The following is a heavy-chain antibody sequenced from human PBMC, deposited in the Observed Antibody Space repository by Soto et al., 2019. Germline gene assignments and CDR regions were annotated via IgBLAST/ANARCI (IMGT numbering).Heavy chain of an antibody. CDR3: ARGHGPKNWFDP. CDR1: GGSFSGYY. Sequence: SETLSLTCAVYGGSFSGYYWSWIRQPPGKGLEWIGEINHSGSTNYNPSLKSRVTISVDTSKNQFSLKLSSVTAADTAVYYCARGHGPKNWFDPWGQGTLVTVS. V-gene: IGHV4-34*01. CDR2: INHSGST. J-gene: IGHJ5*02.